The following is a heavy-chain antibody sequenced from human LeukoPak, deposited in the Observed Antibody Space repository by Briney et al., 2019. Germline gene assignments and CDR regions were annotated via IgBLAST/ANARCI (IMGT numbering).Heavy chain of an antibody. Sequence: ASVKVSCKASGYTFTSYDINWVRQATGQGLEWMGWMNPNNGNTGYAQKFQGRVTMTRNTSISTAYMELSSLRSEDTAVYYCARAIWFGESHFDYWGQGTLVTVSS. CDR2: MNPNNGNT. D-gene: IGHD3-10*01. CDR3: ARAIWFGESHFDY. CDR1: GYTFTSYD. J-gene: IGHJ4*02. V-gene: IGHV1-8*01.